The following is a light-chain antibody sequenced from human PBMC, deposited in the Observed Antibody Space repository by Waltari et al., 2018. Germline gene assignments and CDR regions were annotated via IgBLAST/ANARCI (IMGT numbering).Light chain of an antibody. CDR3: QQFNNYSFT. CDR1: QGVSSA. V-gene: IGKV1D-13*01. CDR2: DAS. Sequence: AIQLTQSPSSLSASVGDRVTITCRASQGVSSALAWYQQKPGKAPKLLIYDASSLESGVPSRFSGSGSGTDFTLTISSLQPEDFATYYCQQFNNYSFTFGQGTRLEIK. J-gene: IGKJ5*01.